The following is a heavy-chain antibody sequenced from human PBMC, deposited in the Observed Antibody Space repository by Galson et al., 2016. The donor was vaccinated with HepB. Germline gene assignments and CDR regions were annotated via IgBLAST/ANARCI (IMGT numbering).Heavy chain of an antibody. CDR1: GFTFDDYT. Sequence: SLRLSCAASGFTFDDYTLHWVRQAPGKGLEWVSLISWDGGSTYYADSVKGRFTISRDNSKNSLYLQMSSLRTEDTALYYCAKDRRSGRTDYYYYTYYYYYGMEFWGQGTTVTVSS. D-gene: IGHD3-3*01. J-gene: IGHJ6*02. V-gene: IGHV3-43*01. CDR2: ISWDGGST. CDR3: AKDRRSGRTDYYYYTYYYYYGMEF.